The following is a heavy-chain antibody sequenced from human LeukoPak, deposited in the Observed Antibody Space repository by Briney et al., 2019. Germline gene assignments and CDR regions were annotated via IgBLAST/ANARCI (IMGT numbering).Heavy chain of an antibody. CDR1: GFTFSSYA. V-gene: IGHV3-23*01. CDR2: ISGSGGNT. Sequence: GGSLRLSCAASGFTFSSYAMSWVRQAPGKGLEWVSTISGSGGNTYYADSVKGRFTISRDNSKNTLYLQMNSLRAEDTAVYYCAKAYYYGSGSLPFDPWGQGTLVTVSS. J-gene: IGHJ5*02. D-gene: IGHD3-10*01. CDR3: AKAYYYGSGSLPFDP.